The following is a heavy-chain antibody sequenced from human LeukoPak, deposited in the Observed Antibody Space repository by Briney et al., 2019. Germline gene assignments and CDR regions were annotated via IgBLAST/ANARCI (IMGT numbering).Heavy chain of an antibody. D-gene: IGHD3-3*01. CDR3: ARDGDPYYEFWSGYYDYYYMDV. CDR1: GFTFSSYS. J-gene: IGHJ6*03. Sequence: GGSLRLSCAASGFTFSSYSMNWVRQAPGKGLEWVSSISSSSSTIYYADSVKGRFTISRDNAKNSLYLQMNSLRAEDTAVYYCARDGDPYYEFWSGYYDYYYMDVWGKGTTVTVSS. CDR2: ISSSSSTI. V-gene: IGHV3-48*01.